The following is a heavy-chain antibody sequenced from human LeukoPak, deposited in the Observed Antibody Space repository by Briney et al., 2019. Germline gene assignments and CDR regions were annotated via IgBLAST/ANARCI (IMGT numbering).Heavy chain of an antibody. D-gene: IGHD3-3*01. V-gene: IGHV3-15*01. CDR3: TTGGGVLRFL. J-gene: IGHJ4*02. Sequence: GRSLRLSCAASGLSFSKAWLSWVRQVPGKGLEWVARIKSKTDDETIDYAAPVKGRFTISRDDSENTLYLEMKSLKTEDTGVYYCTTGGGVLRFLGGQGTLVTVSS. CDR1: GLSFSKAW. CDR2: IKSKTDDETI.